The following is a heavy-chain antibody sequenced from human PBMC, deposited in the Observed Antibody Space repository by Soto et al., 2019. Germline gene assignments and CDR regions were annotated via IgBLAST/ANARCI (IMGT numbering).Heavy chain of an antibody. V-gene: IGHV4-30-4*01. Sequence: QVQLQESGPGLVKPSQTLSLTCTVSGGSISSGDYYWSWIRQPPGKGLEWIGYIYYSGSTYYNPSLKSRGTISVDTSKNQCSLELSSVTAADTAVYYCARWYGDDDQYFDLWGRGTLVTVSS. CDR1: GGSISSGDYY. CDR2: IYYSGST. D-gene: IGHD4-17*01. CDR3: ARWYGDDDQYFDL. J-gene: IGHJ2*01.